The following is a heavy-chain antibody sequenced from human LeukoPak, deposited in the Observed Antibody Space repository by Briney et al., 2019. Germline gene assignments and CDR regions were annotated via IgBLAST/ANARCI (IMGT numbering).Heavy chain of an antibody. CDR3: AKDRYYDSSGYYYYYYMDV. J-gene: IGHJ6*03. D-gene: IGHD3-22*01. CDR1: GFTFSSYG. Sequence: GGSLRLSCAASGFTFSSYGMHWVRQAPGKGLEWVSAISGSGGSTYYADSVKGRFTISRDNSKNTLYLQMNSLRAEDTAVYYCAKDRYYDSSGYYYYYYMDVWGKGTTVTISS. V-gene: IGHV3-23*01. CDR2: ISGSGGST.